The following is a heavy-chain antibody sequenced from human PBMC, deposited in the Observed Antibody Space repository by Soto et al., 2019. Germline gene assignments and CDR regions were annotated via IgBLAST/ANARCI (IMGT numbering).Heavy chain of an antibody. V-gene: IGHV4-31*03. CDR1: GGSISSGGYY. J-gene: IGHJ6*02. Sequence: PSETLSLTCTVSGGSISSGGYYWSWIRQHPGKGLEWIGYIYYSGSTYYNPSLKSRVTISVDTSKNQFSLKLSSVTAADTAVYYCARADSYYGSGSYENYYYYGMDVWGQGTKVTVSS. CDR2: IYYSGST. D-gene: IGHD3-10*01. CDR3: ARADSYYGSGSYENYYYYGMDV.